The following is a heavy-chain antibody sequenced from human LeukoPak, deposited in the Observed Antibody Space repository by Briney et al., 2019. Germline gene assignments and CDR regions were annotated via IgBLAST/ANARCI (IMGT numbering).Heavy chain of an antibody. D-gene: IGHD3-16*01. CDR3: AHSRGQKYLWGSYRPSVGTHYWYYMDV. CDR1: GFSRNTGGVA. CDR2: IYWDDDK. V-gene: IGHV2-5*02. J-gene: IGHJ6*03. Sequence: SGPTLVKHTETLTLTCTFSGFSRNTGGVAVGWIRQPPGKALEWLSIIYWDDDKRYSTSLKTRLTVTKDTSKNQVVLTMTNLSPDDTATYDCAHSRGQKYLWGSYRPSVGTHYWYYMDVWGEGTTVIVTS.